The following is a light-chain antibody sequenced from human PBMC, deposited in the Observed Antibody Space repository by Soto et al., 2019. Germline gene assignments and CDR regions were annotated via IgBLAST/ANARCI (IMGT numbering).Light chain of an antibody. Sequence: DVVMTQSPLSLPVTLGQPPSISCRSSQSLVYSDRNTYLNWFQQRPGQSTRRLIYKVSNRDSGVPVRFSGSGSVQEVRMKISRLEGEDVGVYYCRQGTPGAGTVGQRTKRQSK. J-gene: IGKJ2*01. CDR3: RQGTPGAGT. CDR1: QSLVYSDRNTY. CDR2: KVS. V-gene: IGKV2-30*01.